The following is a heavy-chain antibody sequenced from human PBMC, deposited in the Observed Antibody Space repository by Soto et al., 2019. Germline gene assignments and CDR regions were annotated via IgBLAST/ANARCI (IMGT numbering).Heavy chain of an antibody. Sequence: SETLSLTCTVSGGSISSSSYYWGWIRQPPGKGLEWIGSIYYSGSTYYNPSLKSRLTMSVDTSKNQFSLKLTSVTAADTATYYCATIPRRGYSYGIDYWGPGTLVTVSS. CDR1: GGSISSSSYY. D-gene: IGHD2-21*02. CDR3: ATIPRRGYSYGIDY. V-gene: IGHV4-39*07. CDR2: IYYSGST. J-gene: IGHJ4*02.